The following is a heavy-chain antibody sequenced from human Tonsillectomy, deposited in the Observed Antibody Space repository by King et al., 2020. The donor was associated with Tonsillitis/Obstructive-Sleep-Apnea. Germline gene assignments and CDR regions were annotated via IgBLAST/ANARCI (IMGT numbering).Heavy chain of an antibody. D-gene: IGHD1-26*01. V-gene: IGHV1-18*01. Sequence: QLVQSGAEVKKPGASVKVSCKASGYTFTNYGISWVRQAPGQGLEWMGWISTYNGNTNYAQKLQGRVTMTTDTSTSPAYMDLRSLRSDDTAVYYCARDSGTYGYHWFDPWGQGTLVTVSS. CDR2: ISTYNGNT. CDR1: GYTFTNYG. CDR3: ARDSGTYGYHWFDP. J-gene: IGHJ5*02.